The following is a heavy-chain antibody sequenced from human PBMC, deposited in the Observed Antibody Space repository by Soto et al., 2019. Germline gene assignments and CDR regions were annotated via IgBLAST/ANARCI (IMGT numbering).Heavy chain of an antibody. CDR2: ISYDGSNK. CDR3: ARAQQLVRPWFDP. J-gene: IGHJ5*02. CDR1: GFTFSSYG. D-gene: IGHD6-13*01. Sequence: PGGSLRLSCAASGFTFSSYGMHWVRQAPGKGLEWVAVISYDGSNKYYADSVKGRFTISRDNSKNTLYLQMNSLRADDTAVYYCARAQQLVRPWFDPWGQGTLVTVSS. V-gene: IGHV3-30*03.